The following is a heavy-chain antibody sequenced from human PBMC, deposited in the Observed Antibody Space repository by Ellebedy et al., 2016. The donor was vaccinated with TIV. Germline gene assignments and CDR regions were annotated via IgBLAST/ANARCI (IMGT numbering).Heavy chain of an antibody. CDR3: AKDESGGDLPRPFDH. D-gene: IGHD5-12*01. J-gene: IGHJ4*02. Sequence: GESLKISXAASGRTFSSFAIHWVRQAPGKGLEWVAVISDDGSNKYYIDSVKGRFTISRDNSKNTLYLQMDSLRPEDTAIYYCAKDESGGDLPRPFDHWGQGTLVTVSS. CDR2: ISDDGSNK. CDR1: GRTFSSFA. V-gene: IGHV3-30*04.